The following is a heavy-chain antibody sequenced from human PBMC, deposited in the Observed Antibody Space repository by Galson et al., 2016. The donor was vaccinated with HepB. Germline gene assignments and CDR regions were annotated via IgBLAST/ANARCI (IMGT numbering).Heavy chain of an antibody. V-gene: IGHV6-1*01. J-gene: IGHJ4*02. CDR1: GDSVSSNSAA. Sequence: CAISGDSVSSNSAAWNWIRQSPSRGLEWLGRTYYRSKWYNDYAVSEKSRITINPDTSKNQFSLQLNSVTPEDTAVYYCARGRGKAVTTFAFDSWGQGTLVTVSS. CDR3: ARGRGKAVTTFAFDS. D-gene: IGHD4-17*01. CDR2: TYYRSKWYN.